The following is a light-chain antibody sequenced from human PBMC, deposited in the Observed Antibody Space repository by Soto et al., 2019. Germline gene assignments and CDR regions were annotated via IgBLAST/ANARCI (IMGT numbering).Light chain of an antibody. CDR2: SSH. Sequence: QSVLTQPPSASGTPGQRVTISCSGSSSNIGDYHVHWYQQLPGAAPKVLIHSSHQRPSGVPDRFSGSKSGTSASLAISGLQADDEADYYCCSLTTSHTYVFGSGTKLTVL. CDR1: SSNIGDYH. V-gene: IGLV1-44*01. J-gene: IGLJ1*01. CDR3: CSLTTSHTYV.